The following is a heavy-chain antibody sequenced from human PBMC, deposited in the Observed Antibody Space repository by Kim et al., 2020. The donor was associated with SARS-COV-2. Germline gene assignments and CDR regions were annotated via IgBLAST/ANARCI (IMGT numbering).Heavy chain of an antibody. J-gene: IGHJ6*03. CDR3: TKDFGATDIYYYYIDV. CDR1: GFKFDDYA. D-gene: IGHD3-16*01. CDR2: ISWNGASV. Sequence: LRLSCAASGFKFDDYAMHWVRQAPGKGLEWVSGISWNGASVAYADSVKGRFTISRDNAKNSLYLQANSLRPEDTAFYYCTKDFGATDIYYYYIDVWG. V-gene: IGHV3-9*01.